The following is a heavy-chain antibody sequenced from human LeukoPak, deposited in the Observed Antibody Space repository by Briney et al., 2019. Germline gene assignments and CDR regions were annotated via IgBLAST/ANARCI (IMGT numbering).Heavy chain of an antibody. J-gene: IGHJ4*02. V-gene: IGHV3-21*01. Sequence: GGSLRLSCAASGFTFSSYSMNWVRQAPGKGLEWVSSISSSSSYIYYADSVKGRFTISRDNAKNTLYLQMNSLRAEDTAVYYCARGAIAGANFDYWGQGALVTVSS. CDR1: GFTFSSYS. D-gene: IGHD1-26*01. CDR3: ARGAIAGANFDY. CDR2: ISSSSSYI.